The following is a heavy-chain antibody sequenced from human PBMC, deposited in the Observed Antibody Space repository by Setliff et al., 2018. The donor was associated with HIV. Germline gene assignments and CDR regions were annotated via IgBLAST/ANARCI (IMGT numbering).Heavy chain of an antibody. D-gene: IGHD6-19*01. Sequence: GASVKVSCKASGHTFTSSDINWVRQATGQGLEWMGWMNPNSGNTGYAQKFQGRVTMTRDTSIRTAYMELSSLRSEDTAVYYCARGAWYTGGWYPSRYLDVWGKGTTVTVSS. CDR3: ARGAWYTGGWYPSRYLDV. J-gene: IGHJ6*03. CDR1: GHTFTSSD. V-gene: IGHV1-8*02. CDR2: MNPNSGNT.